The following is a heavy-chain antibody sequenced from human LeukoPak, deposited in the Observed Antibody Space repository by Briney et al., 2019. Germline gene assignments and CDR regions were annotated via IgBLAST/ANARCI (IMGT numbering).Heavy chain of an antibody. CDR1: GGSFSGYY. Sequence: SETLSLTCAVYGGSFSGYYWSWIRQPPGKGLEWIGEISHGGSTNYNPSLKSRVTISVDRSKNQFSLKLSSVTAADTAVYYCAREGITIFGVVIHHYYGMDVWGQGTTVTVSS. V-gene: IGHV4-34*01. D-gene: IGHD3-3*01. CDR2: ISHGGST. J-gene: IGHJ6*02. CDR3: AREGITIFGVVIHHYYGMDV.